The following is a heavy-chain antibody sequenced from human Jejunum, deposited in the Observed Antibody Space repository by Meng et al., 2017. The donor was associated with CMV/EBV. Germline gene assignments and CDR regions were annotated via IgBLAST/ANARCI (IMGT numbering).Heavy chain of an antibody. CDR3: AREKADCSSFGCSGGYYLDY. CDR2: IYTSGST. J-gene: IGHJ4*02. V-gene: IGHV4-4*07. CDR1: GGTISSYY. D-gene: IGHD2-2*01. Sequence: GPRTGARPGLVKPSDTLSLPCTGSGGTISSYYWSWIRQPAGKGLEWIGRIYTSGSTDFNPSLKSRVTMSLDTSKNQFSLKVTSVTAADAAVYYCAREKADCSSFGCSGGYYLDYWGQGTLVTVSS.